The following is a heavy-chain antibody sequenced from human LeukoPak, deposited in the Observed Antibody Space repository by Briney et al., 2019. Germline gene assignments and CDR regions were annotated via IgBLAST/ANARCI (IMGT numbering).Heavy chain of an antibody. V-gene: IGHV3-23*01. CDR1: GFTFSSYA. D-gene: IGHD3-9*01. CDR3: ARYDLFIRPQDY. J-gene: IGHJ4*02. CDR2: ISGSGGST. Sequence: GGSLRLSCAASGFTFSSYAMNWVRQAPGKGLEWVSSISGSGGSTYYAVSAKGRFTISRDNSKNTLYLQMNSLRAEDTAVYYCARYDLFIRPQDYWGQGTLVTVSS.